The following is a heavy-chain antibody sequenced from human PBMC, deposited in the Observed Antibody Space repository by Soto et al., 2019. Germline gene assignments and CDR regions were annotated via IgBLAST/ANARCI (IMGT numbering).Heavy chain of an antibody. J-gene: IGHJ2*01. CDR2: IDYSGTT. D-gene: IGHD1-1*01. Sequence: KGMEWIGYIDYSGTTSYNPSLKSRVTMSVDTSKNQFSLRLSSVTAADTAFYCCSDHRDLHSFPTRRSSDL. CDR3: SDHRDLHSFPTRRSSDL. V-gene: IGHV4-59*01.